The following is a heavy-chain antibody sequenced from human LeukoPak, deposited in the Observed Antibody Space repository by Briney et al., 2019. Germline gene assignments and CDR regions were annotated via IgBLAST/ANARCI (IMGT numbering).Heavy chain of an antibody. V-gene: IGHV1-69*04. D-gene: IGHD3-22*01. CDR3: ARESDSSRYPQRLDY. J-gene: IGHJ4*02. Sequence: SVKVSCKASGGTFSSYAISWVRQAPGQGLEWMGRIIPIFGIANYAQQFQGRVTITADKSTSKAYMEMSSLRSEDTAVYYCARESDSSRYPQRLDYWGQGTLVTVSS. CDR2: IIPIFGIA. CDR1: GGTFSSYA.